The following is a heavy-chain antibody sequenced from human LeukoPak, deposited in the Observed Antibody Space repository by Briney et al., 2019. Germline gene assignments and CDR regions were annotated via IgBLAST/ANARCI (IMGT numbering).Heavy chain of an antibody. Sequence: PSETLSLTCTVSGGSITSGDYYWSWIRQPPGKGLEWIGYIYRSGSTYYNPSLKSRVTISVDRSKNQFSLKLSSVTAADTAVYYCANTDRYCSGGSCPVPDAFDFWGQGTMVTVSS. V-gene: IGHV4-30-2*01. CDR2: IYRSGST. CDR1: GGSITSGDYY. CDR3: ANTDRYCSGGSCPVPDAFDF. D-gene: IGHD2-15*01. J-gene: IGHJ3*01.